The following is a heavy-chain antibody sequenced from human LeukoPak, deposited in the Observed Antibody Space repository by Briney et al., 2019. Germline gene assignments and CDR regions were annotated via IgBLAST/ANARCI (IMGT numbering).Heavy chain of an antibody. Sequence: PGGSLRLFCSASGFTFSSYTNHCVRRAPGEGLEFGSAITSNGGSAYYADSVKGRFTISRDNSKNTVYLQMSSLRAEDTAVYYCVIVRGYFDSSGSDYWGQGTLVTVSS. D-gene: IGHD3-9*01. J-gene: IGHJ4*02. CDR1: GFTFSSYT. V-gene: IGHV3-64D*06. CDR2: ITSNGGSA. CDR3: VIVRGYFDSSGSDY.